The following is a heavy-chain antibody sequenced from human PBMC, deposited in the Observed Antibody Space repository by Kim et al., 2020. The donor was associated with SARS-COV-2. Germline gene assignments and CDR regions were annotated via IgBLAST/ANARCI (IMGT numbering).Heavy chain of an antibody. J-gene: IGHJ5*02. V-gene: IGHV4-39*02. D-gene: IGHD5-12*01. Sequence: PASTSRVTISGDTSHNHVSLRLSSVTAADTAVYYCARLISGVGWFDPWGQGTLVTVSS. CDR3: ARLISGVGWFDP.